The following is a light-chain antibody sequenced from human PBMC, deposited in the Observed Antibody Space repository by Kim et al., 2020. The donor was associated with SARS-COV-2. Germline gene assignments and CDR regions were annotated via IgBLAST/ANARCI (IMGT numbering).Light chain of an antibody. CDR1: QSVSTS. CDR3: QQRHDFPYS. CDR2: AVS. Sequence: SASGGNRLTITCRASQSVSTSLNWYQQPTGNAPKLLIYAVSTLESGVPSRFTARGSGSDFTLTISSLQPEDFAVYYCQQRHDFPYSFGQGTKLE. J-gene: IGKJ2*03. V-gene: IGKV1-39*01.